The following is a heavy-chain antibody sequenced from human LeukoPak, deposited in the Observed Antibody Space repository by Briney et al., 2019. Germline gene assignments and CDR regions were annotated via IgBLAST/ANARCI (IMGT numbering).Heavy chain of an antibody. CDR1: GFTFSSYW. CDR3: ARDVWDDRDSYFDC. J-gene: IGHJ4*02. V-gene: IGHV3-74*01. Sequence: GGSLRLSCAASGFTFSSYWMHWVRQAPGKGLLWVSRINTDGRSTSYADSLKGRFTISRDNAKNTLYLQMNNLRAEDTAVYYCARDVWDDRDSYFDCWGQGTLVTVSS. D-gene: IGHD3-22*01. CDR2: INTDGRST.